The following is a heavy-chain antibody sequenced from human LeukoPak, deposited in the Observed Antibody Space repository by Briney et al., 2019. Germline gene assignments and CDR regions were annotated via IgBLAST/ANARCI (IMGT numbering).Heavy chain of an antibody. V-gene: IGHV4-30-2*05. CDR2: IYHSGST. D-gene: IGHD1-26*01. J-gene: IGHJ4*02. CDR1: GGSISSGGYS. Sequence: SETLSLTCAVSGGSISSGGYSWSWIRQPPGKGLEWIGYIYHSGSTYYNPSLKSRVTMSVDTSKNQFSLKLSSVTAADTAVFYCARDRSGIAADWGQGILVTVSS. CDR3: ARDRSGIAAD.